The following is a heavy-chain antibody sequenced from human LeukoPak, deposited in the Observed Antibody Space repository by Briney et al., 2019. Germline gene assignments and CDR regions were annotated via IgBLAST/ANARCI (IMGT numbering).Heavy chain of an antibody. Sequence: GGSLRLSCAASGFTFSSYAMSWVRQAPGKGVEWASGLTGSGVNTYYADSVKGRFTISRDNSKNTLSLQMNSLRAEDAAVYYCVKFRGIQHYNYHLDVWGKGTTVTVSS. CDR2: LTGSGVNT. D-gene: IGHD3-10*01. J-gene: IGHJ6*03. V-gene: IGHV3-23*01. CDR1: GFTFSSYA. CDR3: VKFRGIQHYNYHLDV.